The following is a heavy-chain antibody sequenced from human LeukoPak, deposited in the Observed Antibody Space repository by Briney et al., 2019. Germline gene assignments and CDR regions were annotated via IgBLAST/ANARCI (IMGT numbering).Heavy chain of an antibody. CDR1: GGSISSSSYY. CDR3: ARQSLLRFGELLDYFDY. Sequence: PSETLSLTCTVSGGSISSSSYYWGWIRQPPGRGLEWIGSIYYSGSTYYNPSLKSRVTISVDTSKNQFSLKLSSVTAADTAVYYCARQSLLRFGELLDYFDYWGQGTLVTVSS. D-gene: IGHD3-10*01. CDR2: IYYSGST. V-gene: IGHV4-39*01. J-gene: IGHJ4*02.